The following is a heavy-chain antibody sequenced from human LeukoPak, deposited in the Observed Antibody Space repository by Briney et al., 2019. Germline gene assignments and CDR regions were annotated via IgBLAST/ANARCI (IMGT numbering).Heavy chain of an antibody. CDR3: ARDQGSYYFDY. CDR2: ISYDGSNK. CDR1: GFTFSSYA. V-gene: IGHV3-30-3*01. J-gene: IGHJ4*02. Sequence: GGSLRLSCAASGFTFSSYAMHWVRQAPGKGLEGVAVISYDGSNKYYADSVKGRFTISRDNSKNTLYLQMNSLRAEDTAVYYCARDQGSYYFDYWGQGTLVTVSS.